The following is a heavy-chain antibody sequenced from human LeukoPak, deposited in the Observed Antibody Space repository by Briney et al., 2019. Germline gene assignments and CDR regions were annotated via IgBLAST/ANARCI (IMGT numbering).Heavy chain of an antibody. D-gene: IGHD3-3*01. CDR2: IYYSGST. V-gene: IGHV4-59*01. CDR1: GGSISSYY. CDR3: ARSYDFWSGYDFDY. Sequence: SETLSLTCTVSGGSISSYYWSWIRQPPGKGLEWIGYIYYSGSTNYNPSLKSRVTISVDTSKNQFSLKLSSVTAADTAVYYCARSYDFWSGYDFDYWGQGTLVTVSS. J-gene: IGHJ4*02.